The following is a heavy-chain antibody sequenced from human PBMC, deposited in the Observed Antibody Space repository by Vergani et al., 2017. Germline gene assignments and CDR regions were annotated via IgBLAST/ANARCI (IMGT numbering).Heavy chain of an antibody. J-gene: IGHJ4*02. CDR3: AKHFRGWGIDY. Sequence: QVQLVQSGAEVKKPGASVKVSCKASGYTFTDYFMHWVRQAPGQGLEWMGWINPNSGGTNYAQKFQGRVTMTRDTSISTAYMELSNLRTDDTATYYCAKHFRGWGIDYWGQGTQVIVSS. V-gene: IGHV1-2*02. CDR1: GYTFTDYF. D-gene: IGHD3-16*01. CDR2: INPNSGGT.